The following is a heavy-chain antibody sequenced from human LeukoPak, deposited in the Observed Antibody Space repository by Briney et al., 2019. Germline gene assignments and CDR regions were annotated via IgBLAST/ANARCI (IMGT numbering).Heavy chain of an antibody. Sequence: GGSLRLSCAASGFTFDDYGMTWVRQDPGRRLEWVSTVDWSGGRTSYADSVKGRFTISRDNAKNSLYLQMNSLRAEDTVLYFCVRSRSYYFDYWGQGTLVTVSS. CDR2: VDWSGGRT. CDR3: VRSRSYYFDY. D-gene: IGHD1-26*01. J-gene: IGHJ4*02. CDR1: GFTFDDYG. V-gene: IGHV3-20*04.